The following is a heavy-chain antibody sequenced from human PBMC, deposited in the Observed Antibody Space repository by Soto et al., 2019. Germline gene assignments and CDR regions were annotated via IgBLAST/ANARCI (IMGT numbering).Heavy chain of an antibody. Sequence: SGGSLRLSCVASGFTFTDHCVHWVRQAPCKGLEWLATISSDGIKTYYADSVRGPFTISRDNPKNTVYLQMTRLMTEDTAVYYCAKDPFASVAGHKYIDFWGHRTLLAVSP. CDR3: AKDPFASVAGHKYIDF. CDR2: ISSDGIKT. D-gene: IGHD6-19*01. CDR1: GFTFTDHC. J-gene: IGHJ4*01. V-gene: IGHV3-30*18.